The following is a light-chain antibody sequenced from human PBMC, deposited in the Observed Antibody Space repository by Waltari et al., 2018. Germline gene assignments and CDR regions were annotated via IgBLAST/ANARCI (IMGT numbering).Light chain of an antibody. J-gene: IGKJ1*01. CDR2: GAS. V-gene: IGKV3-20*01. CDR3: QQYGSSPT. CDR1: QSVSSSY. Sequence: EIVLTQSPGTLSLSPGERATLSCRARQSVSSSYLAWYQQKPGQAPRILIYGASSRATGIPDRFSGSGSGTDFTLTISRLEPEDFAVYYCQQYGSSPTFGQGTKVEIK.